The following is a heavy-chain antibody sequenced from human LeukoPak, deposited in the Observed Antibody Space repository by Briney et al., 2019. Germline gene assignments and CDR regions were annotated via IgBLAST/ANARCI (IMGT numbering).Heavy chain of an antibody. CDR2: ISSSGSTI. CDR1: GGYISSYY. Sequence: LSLTCTVSGGYISSYYWSWIRQPPGEGLEWVSYISSSGSTIYYADSVKGRFTISRDNAKNSLYLQMNSPRAEDTAVYYCAELGITMIGGVWGKGTTVTISS. V-gene: IGHV3-11*04. D-gene: IGHD3-10*02. CDR3: AELGITMIGGV. J-gene: IGHJ6*04.